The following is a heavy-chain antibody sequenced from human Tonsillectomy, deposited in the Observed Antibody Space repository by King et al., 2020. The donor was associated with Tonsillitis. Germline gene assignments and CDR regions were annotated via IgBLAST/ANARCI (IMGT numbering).Heavy chain of an antibody. D-gene: IGHD3-22*01. CDR2: LKRKTSGGTT. Sequence: VQLVESGGGLVMPGGSLRLSCAASGFSFSDAWMNWVRQAPGKGLEWVGRLKRKTSGGTTDYTAPVKGRFTISRDDSKNTLYLQLNSLKTEDTAVYYCTWDTSGHYCFTHWGQGTLVTVSS. J-gene: IGHJ4*02. CDR1: GFSFSDAW. CDR3: TWDTSGHYCFTH. V-gene: IGHV3-15*07.